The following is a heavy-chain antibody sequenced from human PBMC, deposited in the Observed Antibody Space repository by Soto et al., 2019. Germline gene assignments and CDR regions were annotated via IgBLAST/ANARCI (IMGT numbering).Heavy chain of an antibody. CDR3: ARVDERAAGGMDV. CDR2: INSDGSST. CDR1: GITFSSYW. J-gene: IGHJ6*02. D-gene: IGHD6-25*01. Sequence: PGGSLRLSCAASGITFSSYWMHWVRQAPGKGLVWVSRINSDGSSTSYADSVKGRFTISRDNAKNTLYLQMNSLRAEDTAVYYCARVDERAAGGMDVWGQGTTVTVSS. V-gene: IGHV3-74*01.